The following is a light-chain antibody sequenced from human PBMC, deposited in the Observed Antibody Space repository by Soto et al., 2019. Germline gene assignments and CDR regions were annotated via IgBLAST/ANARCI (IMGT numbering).Light chain of an antibody. CDR1: SSDVGDYSY. V-gene: IGLV2-14*01. Sequence: QSALTQPASVSGSPGQSITISCTGTSSDVGDYSYVSWYQQHPGKAPKLMIYEVSNRPSGVSNRFSGSKSGNTASLTISGLQAEDEADYYCSSYTSTSTVVFGGGTKLTVL. CDR2: EVS. CDR3: SSYTSTSTVV. J-gene: IGLJ2*01.